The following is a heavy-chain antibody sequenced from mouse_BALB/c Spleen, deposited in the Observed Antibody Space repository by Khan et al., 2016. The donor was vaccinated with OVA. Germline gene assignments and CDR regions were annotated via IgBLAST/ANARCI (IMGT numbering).Heavy chain of an antibody. V-gene: IGHV14-1*02. CDR3: TRDGYSPWFAY. CDR1: GFNIKDYY. Sequence: VQLKQSGAELVRPGALVKLSCKASGFNIKDYYIHWVKQRPEQGLEWIGGIDPENGNTIYDPKFQGKASITEDTSSNTAYLQLSSLTSEDTAVYYCTRDGYSPWFAYWGQGTLGTVSA. J-gene: IGHJ3*01. D-gene: IGHD2-3*01. CDR2: IDPENGNT.